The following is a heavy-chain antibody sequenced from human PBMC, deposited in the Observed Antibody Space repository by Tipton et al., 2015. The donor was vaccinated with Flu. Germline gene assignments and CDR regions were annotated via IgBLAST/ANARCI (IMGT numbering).Heavy chain of an antibody. Sequence: TLSLTCAVSGASISSSKWWTWVRQPPGKGLEWIGEIYHSGSTNYNPSLKSLVTMSVDKSKNQFSLNLTSVTAADTAVYYCAREGSARGLDFWGQGTLVTVSS. CDR3: AREGSARGLDF. CDR2: IYHSGST. D-gene: IGHD3-10*01. J-gene: IGHJ4*02. CDR1: GASISSSKW. V-gene: IGHV4-4*02.